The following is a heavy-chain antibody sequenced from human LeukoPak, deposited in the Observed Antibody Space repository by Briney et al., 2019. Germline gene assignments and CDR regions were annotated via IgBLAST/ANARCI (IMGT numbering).Heavy chain of an antibody. Sequence: GGSLRLSCAASGFTFSSYSMNWVRQAPGKGLEWVSSISSSSSYIYYADSVKGRFTISRDDAKNSLYLQMNSLRAEDTAVYYCARDCSSTSCYTFFSYYYGMDVWGRGTTVTVSS. CDR3: ARDCSSTSCYTFFSYYYGMDV. V-gene: IGHV3-21*01. D-gene: IGHD2-2*02. CDR2: ISSSSSYI. CDR1: GFTFSSYS. J-gene: IGHJ6*02.